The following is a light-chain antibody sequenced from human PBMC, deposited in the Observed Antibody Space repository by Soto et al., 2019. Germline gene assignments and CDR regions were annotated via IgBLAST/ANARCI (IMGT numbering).Light chain of an antibody. V-gene: IGKV1-39*01. CDR1: QSISSY. Sequence: DIQMTQSPSSLSASVGDRVIITCRASQSISSYLNWYQQKPWKAPKLLIYAASSLQSGVPSRFSGSGSGTDFTLTISSLQPEDSATYYCQQSYSNPWTFGQGTKVEIK. J-gene: IGKJ1*01. CDR3: QQSYSNPWT. CDR2: AAS.